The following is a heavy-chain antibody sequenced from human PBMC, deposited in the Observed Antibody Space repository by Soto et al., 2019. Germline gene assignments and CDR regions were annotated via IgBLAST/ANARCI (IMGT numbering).Heavy chain of an antibody. J-gene: IGHJ6*02. CDR3: ARGWGYFDSSGFPYLYAMDV. D-gene: IGHD3-22*01. CDR2: IKEDGSEK. V-gene: IGHV3-7*01. Sequence: GGSLSLSCAASGFTFSTYWMSWVRQAPGKGLEWVANIKEDGSEKYYVGSVEGRFTISRDNAKNSLYLQMNSLRAEDTAVYYCARGWGYFDSSGFPYLYAMDVWGQGTTVTVSS. CDR1: GFTFSTYW.